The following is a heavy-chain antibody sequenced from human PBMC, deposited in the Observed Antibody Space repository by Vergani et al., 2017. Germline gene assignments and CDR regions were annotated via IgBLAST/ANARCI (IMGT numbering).Heavy chain of an antibody. CDR3: ARRAYNWNDYYFDY. J-gene: IGHJ4*02. V-gene: IGHV3-20*04. CDR1: GFTLDDYG. CDR2: INWNGGNT. D-gene: IGHD1-1*01. Sequence: EVQLVESGGSVVRPGGSLRLSCAASGFTLDDYGMSWVRQAPGKGLEWVSGINWNGGNTGYADSVKGRFTISRDNAKNSLYLQMNSLRAEDTALYYCARRAYNWNDYYFDYWGQGTLVTVSS.